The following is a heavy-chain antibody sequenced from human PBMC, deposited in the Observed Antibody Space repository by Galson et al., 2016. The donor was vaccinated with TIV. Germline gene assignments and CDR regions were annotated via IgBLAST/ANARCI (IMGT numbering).Heavy chain of an antibody. CDR3: AREQDYALDV. Sequence: SLRLSCAASGFIFSDYAMNWAGQTPGKGLEWISSIRRSGGNSFYAESVKGRFTDPRDSLDKSVFLQMNSLRDEDTAVYFCAREQDYALDVWGPGTMVTVSS. CDR1: GFIFSDYA. D-gene: IGHD4/OR15-4a*01. V-gene: IGHV3-48*02. CDR2: IRRSGGNS. J-gene: IGHJ6*02.